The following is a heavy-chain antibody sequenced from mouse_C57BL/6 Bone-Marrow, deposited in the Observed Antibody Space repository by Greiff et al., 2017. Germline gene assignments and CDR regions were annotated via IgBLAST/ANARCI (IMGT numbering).Heavy chain of an antibody. CDR1: GYTFTSYD. D-gene: IGHD1-1*01. CDR2: IYPRDGST. V-gene: IGHV1-85*01. Sequence: QVQLQQSGPELVKPGASVKLSCKASGYTFTSYDINWVKQRPGQGLEWIGWIYPRDGSTKDNEKFKGKATLTVDTSSSTAYMELHSLTSEDSAVYFCARLEFDGSSGDWYFDGWGTGTTVTVSS. CDR3: ARLEFDGSSGDWYFDG. J-gene: IGHJ1*03.